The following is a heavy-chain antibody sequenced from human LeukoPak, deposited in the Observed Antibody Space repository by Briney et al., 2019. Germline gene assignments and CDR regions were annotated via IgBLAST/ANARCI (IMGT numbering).Heavy chain of an antibody. CDR1: GYTFTGYY. J-gene: IGHJ5*02. D-gene: IGHD2-2*01. CDR2: INPNSGGT. V-gene: IGHV1-2*06. Sequence: ASVKVSCKASGYTFTGYYMHWVRQAPGQGLEWMGRINPNSGGTNYAQKFQGRVTMTRDTSISTAHMELSSLRSEDTAVYYCARVRGPCSSTSCYRGLWFDPWGQGTLVTVSS. CDR3: ARVRGPCSSTSCYRGLWFDP.